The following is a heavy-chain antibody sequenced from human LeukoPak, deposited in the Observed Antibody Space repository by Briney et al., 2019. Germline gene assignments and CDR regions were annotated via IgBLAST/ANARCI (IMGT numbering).Heavy chain of an antibody. CDR2: INHSGST. V-gene: IGHV4-34*01. D-gene: IGHD3-22*01. Sequence: SETLSLTCAVYGGSFSGYYWSWIRQPPGKGLEWIGEINHSGSTNYNPSLKSRVTISVDTSKNQFSLKLSSVTAADTAAYYCARGYYRYYDSSGYRTGYFDYWGQGTLVTVSS. CDR1: GGSFSGYY. J-gene: IGHJ4*02. CDR3: ARGYYRYYDSSGYRTGYFDY.